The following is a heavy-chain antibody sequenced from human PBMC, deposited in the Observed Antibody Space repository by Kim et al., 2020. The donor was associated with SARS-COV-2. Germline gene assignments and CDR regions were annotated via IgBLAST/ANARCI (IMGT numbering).Heavy chain of an antibody. D-gene: IGHD6-19*01. J-gene: IGHJ5*02. Sequence: SETLSLTCTVSGGSISSSSYYWGWIRQPPGKGLEWIGSIYYSGSTYYNPSLKSRVTISVDTSKNQFSLKLSSVTAADTAVYYCARLRYSSGWFDPWAREPWSPSPQ. V-gene: IGHV4-39*01. CDR2: IYYSGST. CDR3: ARLRYSSGWFDP. CDR1: GGSISSSSYY.